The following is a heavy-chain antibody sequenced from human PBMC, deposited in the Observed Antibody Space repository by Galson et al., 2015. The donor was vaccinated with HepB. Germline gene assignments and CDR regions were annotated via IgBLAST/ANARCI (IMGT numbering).Heavy chain of an antibody. J-gene: IGHJ6*02. CDR2: INAGNGNT. CDR3: ARDPRRVQLVRHYYYYYGMDV. Sequence: SVKVSCKASGYTFTSYAMHWVRQAPGQRLEWMGWINAGNGNTKYSQKFQGRVTITRDTSASTAYMELSSLRSEDTAVYYCARDPRRVQLVRHYYYYYGMDVWGQGTTVTVSS. CDR1: GYTFTSYA. V-gene: IGHV1-3*01. D-gene: IGHD6-6*01.